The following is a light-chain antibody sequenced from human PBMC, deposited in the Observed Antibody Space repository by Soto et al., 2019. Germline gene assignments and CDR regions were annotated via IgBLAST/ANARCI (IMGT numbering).Light chain of an antibody. CDR3: QAYDSSLSGWV. J-gene: IGLJ3*02. CDR1: SSNIGAGYD. CDR2: GNS. Sequence: QSVLTQPPSVSGAPGQRVTISCTGSSSNIGAGYDVHWYQQLPGTAPKLLIYGNSNRPSWVPDRFSGSKSGTSASLAITGLQDDDEADYYCQAYDSSLSGWVFGGGTKLTVL. V-gene: IGLV1-40*01.